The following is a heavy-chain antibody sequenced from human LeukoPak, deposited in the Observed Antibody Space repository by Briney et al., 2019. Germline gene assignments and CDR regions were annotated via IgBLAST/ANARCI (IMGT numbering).Heavy chain of an antibody. CDR2: ISGSGGST. Sequence: GGSLRLSCAASGFTFSSYAMSWVRQAPGKGLEWVSAISGSGGSTYYADSVKGRFTISRDNSKNTLYLQMNSLRAEDTAVYYCAKYSGRDYYDSSDWYAFDIWGQGTMVTVSS. CDR3: AKYSGRDYYDSSDWYAFDI. V-gene: IGHV3-23*01. J-gene: IGHJ3*02. D-gene: IGHD3-22*01. CDR1: GFTFSSYA.